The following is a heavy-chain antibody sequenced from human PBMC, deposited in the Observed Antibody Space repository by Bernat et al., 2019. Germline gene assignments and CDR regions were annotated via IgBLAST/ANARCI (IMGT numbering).Heavy chain of an antibody. J-gene: IGHJ6*02. CDR1: GGSISSGSYY. V-gene: IGHV4-61*02. CDR2: IYTSGST. Sequence: QVQLQESGPGLVKPSQTLSLTCTVSGGSISSGSYYWSWIRQSAGKGLEWIGRIYTSGSTNYNPSLKGRVTMSVDTSKKQVSLKWNSVTAADTAVYYCARGNDYFGMDVWGQGTTVTVSS. CDR3: ARGNDYFGMDV.